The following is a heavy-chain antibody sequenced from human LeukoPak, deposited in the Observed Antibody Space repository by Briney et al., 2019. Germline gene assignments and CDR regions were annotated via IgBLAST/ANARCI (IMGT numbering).Heavy chain of an antibody. D-gene: IGHD1-26*01. Sequence: ASVKVSCKASGYTFTGYYMHWVRQAPGQGLEWMGIIYPGDSDTRYSPSFQGQVTISADKSISTAYLQWSSLKASDTAMYYCARLFRVGATAPFDYWGQGTLVTVSS. CDR1: GYTFTGYY. J-gene: IGHJ4*02. V-gene: IGHV5-51*01. CDR3: ARLFRVGATAPFDY. CDR2: IYPGDSDT.